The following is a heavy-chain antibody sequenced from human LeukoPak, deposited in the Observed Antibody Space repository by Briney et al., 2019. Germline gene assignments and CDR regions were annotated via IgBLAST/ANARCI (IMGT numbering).Heavy chain of an antibody. CDR3: AKEYSSGWYYFVY. D-gene: IGHD6-19*01. Sequence: GGSLRLSCAASAFTFSNAWMSWVRQAPGKGLEWVGRIKSKTDGCTTDYAAPVKGRFTISRDDSKNTLYLQMNSLKTEDTAIYYCAKEYSSGWYYFVYWGQGTLVTVSS. V-gene: IGHV3-15*01. J-gene: IGHJ4*02. CDR2: IKSKTDGCTT. CDR1: AFTFSNAW.